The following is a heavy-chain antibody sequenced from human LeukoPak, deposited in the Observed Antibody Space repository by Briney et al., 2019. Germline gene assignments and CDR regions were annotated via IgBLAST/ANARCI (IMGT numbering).Heavy chain of an antibody. CDR1: GYTFTDYY. Sequence: ASVKVSCKASGYTFTDYYMHWVRQAPGQGLEWMGGIIPIFGTANYAQKFQGRVTITTDESTSTAYMELSSLRSEDTAVYYCARVRRNNMDYWGQGTLVTVSS. CDR3: ARVRRNNMDY. V-gene: IGHV1-69*05. CDR2: IIPIFGTA. D-gene: IGHD1/OR15-1a*01. J-gene: IGHJ4*02.